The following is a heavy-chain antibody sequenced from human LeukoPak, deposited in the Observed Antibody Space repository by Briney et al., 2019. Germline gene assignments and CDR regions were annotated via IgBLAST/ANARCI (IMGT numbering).Heavy chain of an antibody. CDR2: IYSSGST. J-gene: IGHJ4*02. Sequence: PGGSLRLSCAASGFTVSSKYMGWVRQAPGKGLEWVSVIYSSGSTYNANSVKGRFTISRDNSKNTLYLQMNSLRGEDTAVYYCARERNLEIAVAGTIFDYWGQGTLVTVSS. CDR3: ARERNLEIAVAGTIFDY. CDR1: GFTVSSKY. V-gene: IGHV3-66*01. D-gene: IGHD6-19*01.